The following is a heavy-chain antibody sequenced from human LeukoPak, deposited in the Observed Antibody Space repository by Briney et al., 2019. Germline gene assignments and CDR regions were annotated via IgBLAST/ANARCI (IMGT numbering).Heavy chain of an antibody. CDR2: ISGSGGST. CDR1: GFTFSSNA. V-gene: IGHV3-23*01. CDR3: AKRADSYGSAYYFDY. D-gene: IGHD5-18*01. J-gene: IGHJ4*02. Sequence: PGESLRLSCAASGFTFSSNALSWVRQAPGKGLEWVSSISGSGGSTYYADSVKGRFTISRDNSKNALYLHMNTLRAEDTAVYYCAKRADSYGSAYYFDYWGQGTLVTVSS.